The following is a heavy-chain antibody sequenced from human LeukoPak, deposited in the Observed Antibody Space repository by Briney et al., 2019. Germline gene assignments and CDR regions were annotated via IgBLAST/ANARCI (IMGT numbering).Heavy chain of an antibody. D-gene: IGHD2-2*01. CDR3: SGRDSSRSPRAY. V-gene: IGHV3-7*03. Sequence: GGSLRLSCAASGLTFTDFWMNWVRLAPGGGLEWLANIKPDGSERYYVDSVKGRFAISRDNAKNEVYLEMNSVRAEDTGVYYCSGRDSSRSPRAYWGQGTLVSVSS. CDR1: GLTFTDFW. J-gene: IGHJ4*02. CDR2: IKPDGSER.